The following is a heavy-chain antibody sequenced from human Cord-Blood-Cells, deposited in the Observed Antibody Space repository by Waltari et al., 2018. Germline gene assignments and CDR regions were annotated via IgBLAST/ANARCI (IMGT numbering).Heavy chain of an antibody. CDR3: ARKSSSWYYYYYGMDV. V-gene: IGHV4-39*01. J-gene: IGHJ6*02. Sequence: QLQLQESGPGLVKPSETLSLTCTVSGGSISSSSYYWGWIRQPPGKGLAWIGSIYYSGSTYCNRSLKSRVTISVDTSKNRFSLKLSSVTAADTAVYYCARKSSSWYYYYYGMDVWGQGTTVTVSS. D-gene: IGHD6-13*01. CDR1: GGSISSSSYY. CDR2: IYYSGST.